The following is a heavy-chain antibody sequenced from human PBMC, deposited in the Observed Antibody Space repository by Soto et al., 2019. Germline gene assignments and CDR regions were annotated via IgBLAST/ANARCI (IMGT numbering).Heavy chain of an antibody. CDR2: IIPIFGTA. J-gene: IGHJ5*02. V-gene: IGHV1-69*13. CDR1: GGTFSSYA. D-gene: IGHD2-2*01. CDR3: ARREGYCSSTSCYRLWFDP. Sequence: SVKVSYKASGGTFSSYAMSWVRQAPGQGLEWRGGIIPIFGTANYAQKFQGRVTITADESTSTAYMELSSLRSEDTAVYYCARREGYCSSTSCYRLWFDPWGQGTLVTVSS.